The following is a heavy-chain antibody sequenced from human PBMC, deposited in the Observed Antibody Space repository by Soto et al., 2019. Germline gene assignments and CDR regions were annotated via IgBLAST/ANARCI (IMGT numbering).Heavy chain of an antibody. CDR1: GDSVSINSAA. CDR3: ARDRLLAAAAAKYYSGMDV. Sequence: SQPLSLTCAVSGDSVSINSAAWNWIRQSPSRGLEWLGRTYYRSKWYNDYAVSVKSRITINPDTSKNQFSLQLNSVTPEDTAVYYCARDRLLAAAAAKYYSGMDVWRQWTTVAVSS. J-gene: IGHJ6*02. D-gene: IGHD6-13*01. V-gene: IGHV6-1*01. CDR2: TYYRSKWYN.